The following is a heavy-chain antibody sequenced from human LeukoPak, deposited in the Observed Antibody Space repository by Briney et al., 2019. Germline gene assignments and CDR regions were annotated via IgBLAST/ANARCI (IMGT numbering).Heavy chain of an antibody. CDR1: GGSVSSGSYY. CDR3: SRDLGIVGAHFDL. D-gene: IGHD1-26*01. CDR2: ISYSGST. Sequence: PSETLFLTCTVSGGSVSSGSYYWSWIRQPPGKGLEWIGYISYSGSTKYNPSLKSRVTISVDTSKNHFSLKLSSVTAADTAVYYCSRDLGIVGAHFDLWGRGTLVTVSS. J-gene: IGHJ2*01. V-gene: IGHV4-61*01.